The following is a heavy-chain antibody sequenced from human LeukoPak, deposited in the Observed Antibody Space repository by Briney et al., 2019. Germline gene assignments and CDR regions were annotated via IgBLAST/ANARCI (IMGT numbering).Heavy chain of an antibody. CDR2: ISDTGATT. CDR3: AKDTSIGRYCTNGVCSPFDY. D-gene: IGHD2-8*01. CDR1: GFTFSSYA. V-gene: IGHV3-23*01. J-gene: IGHJ4*02. Sequence: GGSLRLSCAGSGFTFSSYATSWVRQAPGKGLEWVSAISDTGATTYDADSVKGRFTISRDNSRSTLYLQLNSLRAEDTAVYYCAKDTSIGRYCTNGVCSPFDYWGQGTLVTVSS.